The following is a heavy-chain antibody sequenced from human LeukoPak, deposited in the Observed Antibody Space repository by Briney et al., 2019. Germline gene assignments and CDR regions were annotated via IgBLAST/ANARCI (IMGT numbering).Heavy chain of an antibody. CDR2: ISYAANYK. D-gene: IGHD5-24*01. CDR3: AKDLEGMRSYDHYGMDV. J-gene: IGHJ6*02. V-gene: IGHV3-30*18. CDR1: GFTFSNYG. Sequence: PGRSLRLSCAASGFTFSNYGLHWVRQAPGKGLEWVAVISYAANYKYYADSVKSRFTISRDNSKNTLYLQMNSLRGEDTAVYYCAKDLEGMRSYDHYGMDVWGQGTTVTVSS.